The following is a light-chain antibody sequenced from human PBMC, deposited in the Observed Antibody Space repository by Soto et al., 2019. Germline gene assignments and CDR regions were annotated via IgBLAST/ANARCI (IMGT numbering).Light chain of an antibody. V-gene: IGKV4-1*01. CDR1: QTLLYTSNNKHS. CDR3: QQYFSGRT. Sequence: DIVMTQSPDSLAVSLGERATINCKSSQTLLYTSNNKHSLAWFRQRPGQPPKLLIYWASTRESGVPDRFIGGGSGTDFTLTITSLQAEDAAVYYCQQYFSGRTFGQGTKVDIK. CDR2: WAS. J-gene: IGKJ1*01.